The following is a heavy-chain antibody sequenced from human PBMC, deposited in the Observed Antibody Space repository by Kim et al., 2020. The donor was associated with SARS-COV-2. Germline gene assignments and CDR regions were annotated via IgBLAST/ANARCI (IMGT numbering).Heavy chain of an antibody. D-gene: IGHD3-22*01. CDR3: ARCYISGPFDS. Sequence: GGSLRLSCAASGSTFDDYGMSWFRQAPGKGLEWVSGINKDGDNTGYADSVKGRFTISRDKAKNSLYLQMNSLRADDTALYYCARCYISGPFDSWVHGTLVTVCS. V-gene: IGHV3-20*04. CDR1: GSTFDDYG. J-gene: IGHJ4*01. CDR2: INKDGDNT.